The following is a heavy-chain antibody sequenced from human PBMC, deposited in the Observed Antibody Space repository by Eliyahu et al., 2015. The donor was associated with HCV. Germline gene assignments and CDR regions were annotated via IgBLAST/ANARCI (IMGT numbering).Heavy chain of an antibody. Sequence: EVQLVESGGGLVKPGGSLRLYCAGSGFTFSSYYMSWVRQAPGKGLEWGSSISSSSTFTYYADSVKGRFTISRDNAKNSLYLQINSLRAEDTAVYYCARAPTDSSDYYYAMDVWGQGTTVTVSS. V-gene: IGHV3-21*06. CDR3: ARAPTDSSDYYYAMDV. J-gene: IGHJ6*02. CDR2: ISSSSTFT. CDR1: GFTFSSYY.